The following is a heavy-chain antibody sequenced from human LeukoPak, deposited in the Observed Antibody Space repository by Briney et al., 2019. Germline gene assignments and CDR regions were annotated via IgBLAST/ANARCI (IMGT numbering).Heavy chain of an antibody. V-gene: IGHV3-15*01. CDR2: IKSKTDGGTT. J-gene: IGHJ4*02. CDR1: AFTFSNAW. CDR3: TTDLSPTYYYGSGSYENDY. D-gene: IGHD3-10*01. Sequence: GGSLRLSCAASAFTFSNAWMSWVRQAPGKGLEWVGRIKSKTDGGTTDYAAPVKGRFSISRDDSKNTLYLQMNSVKTEDTAVYYCTTDLSPTYYYGSGSYENDYWGQGTLVTVSS.